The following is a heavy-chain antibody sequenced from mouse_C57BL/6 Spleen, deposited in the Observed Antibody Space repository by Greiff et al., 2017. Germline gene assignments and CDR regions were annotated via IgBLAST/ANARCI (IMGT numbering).Heavy chain of an antibody. CDR3: ATYYAEGYFDV. D-gene: IGHD1-1*01. V-gene: IGHV1-42*01. CDR2: INPSTGGT. J-gene: IGHJ1*03. Sequence: EVMLVESGPELVKPGASVKISCKASGYSFTGYYMNWVKQSPEKSLEWIGEINPSTGGTTYNQKFKAKATLTVDKSSSTAYMQLKSLTSEDSAVYYCATYYAEGYFDVWGTGTTVTVSS. CDR1: GYSFTGYY.